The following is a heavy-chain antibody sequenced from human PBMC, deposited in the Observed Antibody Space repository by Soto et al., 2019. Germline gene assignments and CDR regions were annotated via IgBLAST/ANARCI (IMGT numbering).Heavy chain of an antibody. V-gene: IGHV4-34*01. J-gene: IGHJ4*02. Sequence: SETLSLTCAVYVGSFSGYYWTWIRQPPGKGLEWIGEINHSGSTNYDPSLKSRVTISVDTSKNQFSLKLSSVTAADTAVYYCASTYTYYYDSSGYYSDYWGQGTLVTVSS. CDR2: INHSGST. D-gene: IGHD3-22*01. CDR1: VGSFSGYY. CDR3: ASTYTYYYDSSGYYSDY.